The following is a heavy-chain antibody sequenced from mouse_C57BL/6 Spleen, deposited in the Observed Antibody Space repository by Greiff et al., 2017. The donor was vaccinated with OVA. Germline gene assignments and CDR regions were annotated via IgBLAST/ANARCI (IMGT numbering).Heavy chain of an antibody. V-gene: IGHV1-59*01. CDR1: GYTFTSYW. J-gene: IGHJ2*01. CDR3: ARRRENDYDAFDY. D-gene: IGHD2-4*01. CDR2: IDPSDSYT. Sequence: VQLQQPGAELVRPGTSVTLSCKASGYTFTSYWMHWVKQRPGQGLEWIGVIDPSDSYTNYNQKFKGKATLTVDTSSSTAYMQLSSLTSEDSAVYYCARRRENDYDAFDYWGQGTTLTVSS.